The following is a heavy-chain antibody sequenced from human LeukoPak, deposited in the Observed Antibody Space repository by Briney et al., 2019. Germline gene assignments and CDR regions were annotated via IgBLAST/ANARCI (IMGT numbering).Heavy chain of an antibody. CDR2: HYYSGNT. CDR1: GGSISSGSYW. J-gene: IGHJ6*02. D-gene: IGHD2-8*01. V-gene: IGHV4-31*03. CDR3: ARGHRTSSAYHCNAMDV. Sequence: SETLSLTCTVSGGSISSGSYWWSWMRQHPERGVEGIGYHYYSGNTYYNPSLKSRVSISVDTSKNQLSLTLTSVTAADTAVYYCARGHRTSSAYHCNAMDVWGQGTTVTVSS.